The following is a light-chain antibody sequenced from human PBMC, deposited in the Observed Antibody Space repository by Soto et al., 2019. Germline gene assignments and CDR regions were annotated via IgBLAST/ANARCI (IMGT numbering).Light chain of an antibody. CDR2: EGS. J-gene: IGLJ1*01. V-gene: IGLV2-23*01. CDR3: CSYADSSTYYV. CDR1: SSDVGSYDL. Sequence: QSALTQPASVSGSPGQSITISCTGTSSDVGSYDLVSWFQQHPGKAPKLMIYEGSKRPSGVSSRFSGSRSGNTASLTISGLQAEDEADYYCCSYADSSTYYVFGAGTKVTVL.